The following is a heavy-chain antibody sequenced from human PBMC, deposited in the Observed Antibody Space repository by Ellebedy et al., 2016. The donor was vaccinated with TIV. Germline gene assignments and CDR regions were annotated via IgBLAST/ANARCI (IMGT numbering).Heavy chain of an antibody. D-gene: IGHD3-3*01. Sequence: GESLKISCKGSGYTFTSHWVGWVRQLSGKGLEWMGIIYPGDSNTRYSPTFRGQVTISADKSITTAYLHWSSLEASDTAMYFCARLTGFWGGSGEGVRFDSWGQGTLVTVSS. J-gene: IGHJ5*01. CDR2: IYPGDSNT. CDR3: ARLTGFWGGSGEGVRFDS. V-gene: IGHV5-51*01. CDR1: GYTFTSHW.